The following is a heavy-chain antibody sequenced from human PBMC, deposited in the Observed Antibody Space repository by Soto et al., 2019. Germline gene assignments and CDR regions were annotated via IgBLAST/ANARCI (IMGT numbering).Heavy chain of an antibody. CDR3: AISISATFAH. V-gene: IGHV3-30-3*01. J-gene: IGHJ4*02. CDR2: ISPDGTHK. Sequence: GGSLRLSCAASGLIFSSYSMHWVRQAPGKGLEWVAVISPDGTHKNDAPPVRGRFTISRDNSKDALYLQMNSLRLDDTAVYYCAISISATFAHWGQGTLVTVSS. CDR1: GLIFSSYS.